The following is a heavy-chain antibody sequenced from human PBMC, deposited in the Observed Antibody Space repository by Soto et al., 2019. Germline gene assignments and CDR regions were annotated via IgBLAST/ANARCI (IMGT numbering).Heavy chain of an antibody. CDR3: AGDIVEFDRYFDY. V-gene: IGHV4-61*08. CDR1: GASVSSKDYY. Sequence: QVQLQESGPGLVKPSETMSLTCNVSGASVSSKDYYWIWIRQPPGNGLEWLGYIYDSWRTKYNPALPSRVTISPDTSKNQLSLRVRSVTAADTAIYYCAGDIVEFDRYFDYWGQGILVTVSS. D-gene: IGHD3-10*01. CDR2: IYDSWRT. J-gene: IGHJ4*02.